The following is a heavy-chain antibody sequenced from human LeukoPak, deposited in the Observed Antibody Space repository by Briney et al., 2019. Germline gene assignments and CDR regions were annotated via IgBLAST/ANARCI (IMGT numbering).Heavy chain of an antibody. CDR2: ISNDGKNT. CDR3: VRGTVAAAGSSAQY. CDR1: GFTFSNYA. V-gene: IGHV3-30*04. D-gene: IGHD6-13*01. Sequence: PGGSLRLSCAASGFTFSNYAMHWVRQAPGKGLEWVAVISNDGKNTYYGDSVRGRLTISRDNSKNTLNLQMNSVRDEDTAVYYCVRGTVAAAGSSAQYWGQGTLVTVSS. J-gene: IGHJ1*01.